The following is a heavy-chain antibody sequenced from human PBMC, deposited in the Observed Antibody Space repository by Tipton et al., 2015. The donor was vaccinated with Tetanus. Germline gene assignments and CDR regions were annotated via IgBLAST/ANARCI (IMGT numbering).Heavy chain of an antibody. J-gene: IGHJ4*02. D-gene: IGHD2-15*01. CDR1: EFTFSNYA. V-gene: IGHV3-23*01. CDR3: TSPSRYCSGGSCYLALDY. Sequence: GSLRLSCAASEFTFSNYAMSWVRQAPGKGLEWVSGISGSGGTTYHADSVKGRFTVSRDNSKNTLFLEMNSLRVEDTAVYYCTSPSRYCSGGSCYLALDYWGQGTLVTVSS. CDR2: ISGSGGTT.